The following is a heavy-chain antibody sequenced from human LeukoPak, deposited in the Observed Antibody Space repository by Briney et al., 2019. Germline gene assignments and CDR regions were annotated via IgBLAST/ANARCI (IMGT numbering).Heavy chain of an antibody. CDR3: ARSFSSGWVDY. V-gene: IGHV3-53*01. CDR1: GFTVSSNY. CDR2: IYSGGST. Sequence: GGSLRLSCAASGFTVSSNYMSWVRQAPGKGLEWVSVIYSGGSTYYADSVKGRFTISRDNSKNTPYLQMNSLRAEDTAVYYCARSFSSGWVDYWGQGTLVTVSS. J-gene: IGHJ4*02. D-gene: IGHD6-19*01.